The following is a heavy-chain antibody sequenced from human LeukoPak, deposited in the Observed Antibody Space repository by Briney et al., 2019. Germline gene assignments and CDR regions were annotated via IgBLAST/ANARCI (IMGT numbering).Heavy chain of an antibody. CDR2: ISSSGSTI. V-gene: IGHV3-48*03. CDR1: GFTFSSYE. Sequence: PGGSLRLSCAASGFTFSSYEMNWVRQAAGKGLEWVSYISSSGSTIYYADSVKGRFTISRDNAKNSLYLQMNSLRAEDTAVYYCARDGGEWELDYWGQGTLVTVSS. D-gene: IGHD1-26*01. CDR3: ARDGGEWELDY. J-gene: IGHJ4*02.